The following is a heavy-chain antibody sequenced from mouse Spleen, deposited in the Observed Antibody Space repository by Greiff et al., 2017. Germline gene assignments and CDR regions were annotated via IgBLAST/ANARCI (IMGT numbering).Heavy chain of an antibody. Sequence: EVKLVESGPGMVKPSQSLSLTCTVTGYSITSGYDWHWIRHFPGNKLEWMGYISYSGSTNYNPSLKSRISITHDTSKNHFFLKLNSVTTEDTATYYCARSHYYGSSPFAYWGQGTLVTVSA. CDR2: ISYSGST. CDR1: GYSITSGYD. J-gene: IGHJ3*01. V-gene: IGHV3-1*01. D-gene: IGHD1-1*01. CDR3: ARSHYYGSSPFAY.